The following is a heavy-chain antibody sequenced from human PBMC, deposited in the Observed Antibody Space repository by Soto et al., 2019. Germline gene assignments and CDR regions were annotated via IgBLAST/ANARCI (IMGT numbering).Heavy chain of an antibody. CDR3: AKVGYRGEGAVYWYFDL. CDR1: GFTFSSYA. V-gene: IGHV3-23*01. D-gene: IGHD1-26*01. Sequence: EVQLLESGGGLVQPGGSLRLSCAASGFTFSSYAMTWVRQAPGKGLEWVSGISGSGGTPFYADSVKGRFTISRDNSKNALHLQMNSLRAEDTAIYYCAKVGYRGEGAVYWYFDLWGRGTLVTVSS. CDR2: ISGSGGTP. J-gene: IGHJ2*01.